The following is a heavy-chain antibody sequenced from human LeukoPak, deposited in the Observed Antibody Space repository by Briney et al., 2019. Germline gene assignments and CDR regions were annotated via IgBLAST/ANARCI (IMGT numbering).Heavy chain of an antibody. CDR2: IYSGGST. D-gene: IGHD1-26*01. V-gene: IGHV3-53*01. J-gene: IGHJ4*02. Sequence: PGGSLRLSCAASGFTVSSNYMSWVRQAPGKGLEWVSVIYSGGSTYYADPVKGRFTISRDNSKNTLYLQMNSLRAEDTAVYYCARDRRGSYLYYFDYWGQGTLVTVSS. CDR3: ARDRRGSYLYYFDY. CDR1: GFTVSSNY.